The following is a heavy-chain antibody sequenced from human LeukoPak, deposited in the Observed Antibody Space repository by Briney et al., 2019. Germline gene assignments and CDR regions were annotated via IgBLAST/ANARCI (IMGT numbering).Heavy chain of an antibody. CDR1: GGSIMVAAYS. J-gene: IGHJ3*02. D-gene: IGHD4-23*01. CDR2: IYHSGRT. Sequence: SETLSLTCTVSGGSIMVAAYSWSWIRQPPGKGLEWIGYIYHSGRTYYNPSLKSRVTISLDRSKNQFSLKLSSVTAADTAVYFCARGYGDNSGAFGIWGQGTLVTVSS. CDR3: ARGYGDNSGAFGI. V-gene: IGHV4-30-2*01.